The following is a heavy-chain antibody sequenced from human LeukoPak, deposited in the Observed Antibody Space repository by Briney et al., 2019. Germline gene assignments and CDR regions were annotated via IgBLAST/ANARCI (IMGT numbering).Heavy chain of an antibody. D-gene: IGHD5-18*01. CDR3: AKSSHSFGNDALDI. J-gene: IGHJ3*02. CDR1: GFTFHDYA. Sequence: GGSLRLSCAASGFTFHDYAMHWVRQAPGKGLEYVSVIRGGGGVQYYAASVKGRFTISRGNSKNTLYLQMNSLRAEDTAVYYCAKSSHSFGNDALDIWGQGTMVTVSS. V-gene: IGHV3-23*01. CDR2: IRGGGGVQ.